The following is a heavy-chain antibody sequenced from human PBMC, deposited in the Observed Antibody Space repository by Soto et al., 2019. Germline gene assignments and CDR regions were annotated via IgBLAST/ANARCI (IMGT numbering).Heavy chain of an antibody. D-gene: IGHD2-15*01. CDR1: GFTFSDYY. Sequence: QVQLVESGGGLVKPGGSLRLSCAASGFTFSDYYMSWIRQAPGKGLEWVSYISSSSSYTNYADSVKGRFTISRDNAKNSLYLQMNSLRAEDTAVYYCVRNGGNDKYFQHWGQGTLVTVSS. CDR3: VRNGGNDKYFQH. CDR2: ISSSSSYT. V-gene: IGHV3-11*06. J-gene: IGHJ1*01.